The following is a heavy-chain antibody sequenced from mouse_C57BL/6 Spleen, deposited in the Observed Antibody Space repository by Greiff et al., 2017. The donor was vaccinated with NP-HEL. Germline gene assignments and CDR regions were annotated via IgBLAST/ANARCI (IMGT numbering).Heavy chain of an antibody. CDR3: ARGTTVVATGGDY. J-gene: IGHJ2*01. V-gene: IGHV1-64*01. D-gene: IGHD1-1*01. CDR2: IHPNSGST. Sequence: QVQLQQPGAELVKPGASVKLSCKASGYTFTSYWMHWVKQRPGQGLEWIGMIHPNSGSTNYNEKFKSKATLTVDKSSSTAYMQLSSLASEDSAVYYCARGTTVVATGGDYWGQGTTLTVSS. CDR1: GYTFTSYW.